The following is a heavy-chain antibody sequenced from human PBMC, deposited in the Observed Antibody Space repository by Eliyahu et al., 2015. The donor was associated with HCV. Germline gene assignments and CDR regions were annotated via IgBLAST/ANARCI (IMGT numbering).Heavy chain of an antibody. CDR1: GGSFSDYY. Sequence: QVQLQQWGAGLLKPSETLSLTCAVYGGSFSDYYWSWIRQPPGKGLEWIGEINHSGSTNYNPSLKSRVTISVDTSKNQFSLKLYSVTAADTAVYYCARYYGDHADHWGQGTLVTVSS. V-gene: IGHV4-34*01. CDR2: INHSGST. J-gene: IGHJ4*02. CDR3: ARYYGDHADH. D-gene: IGHD4-17*01.